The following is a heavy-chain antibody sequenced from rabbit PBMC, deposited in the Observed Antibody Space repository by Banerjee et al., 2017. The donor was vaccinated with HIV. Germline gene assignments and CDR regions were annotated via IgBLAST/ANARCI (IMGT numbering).Heavy chain of an antibody. Sequence: QEQLKETGGGLVQPGGSLTLSCKASGFDFSSYYMSWVRQAPGKGLEWIGTIYTGSSGSTYYASWAKGRFTISKTSSTTVTLQMTSLTAADTATYFCVRGDDDYPTYFNLWGPGTLVT. D-gene: IGHD2-1*01. J-gene: IGHJ4*01. CDR1: GFDFSSYYM. CDR2: IYTGSSGST. V-gene: IGHV1S45*01. CDR3: VRGDDDYPTYFNL.